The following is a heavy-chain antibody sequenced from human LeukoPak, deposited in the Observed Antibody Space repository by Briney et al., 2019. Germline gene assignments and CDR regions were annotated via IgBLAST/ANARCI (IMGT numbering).Heavy chain of an antibody. CDR3: ARESLRVADVDY. V-gene: IGHV1-69*06. Sequence: SVKVSCKACGGTFSSYAISWVRQAPGQGLEWMGRIIPIFGTANYAQKFQGRVTITADKSTSTAYMELSSLRSEDTAVYYCARESLRVADVDYWGQGTLVTVSS. CDR1: GGTFSSYA. CDR2: IIPIFGTA. D-gene: IGHD6-19*01. J-gene: IGHJ4*02.